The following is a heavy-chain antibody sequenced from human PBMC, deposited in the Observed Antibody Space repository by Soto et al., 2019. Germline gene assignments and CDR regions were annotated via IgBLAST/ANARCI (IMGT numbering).Heavy chain of an antibody. D-gene: IGHD6-13*01. J-gene: IGHJ4*02. V-gene: IGHV4-4*02. CDR1: GGSISSSNW. Sequence: PSETLSLTCAVSGGSISSSNWWSWVRQPPGKGLEWIGEIYHSGSTNYNPSLKSRVTISVDKSKNQFSLKLSSVTAADTAVYYCATCHSSSWLYYFDYWGQGTLVTVSS. CDR3: ATCHSSSWLYYFDY. CDR2: IYHSGST.